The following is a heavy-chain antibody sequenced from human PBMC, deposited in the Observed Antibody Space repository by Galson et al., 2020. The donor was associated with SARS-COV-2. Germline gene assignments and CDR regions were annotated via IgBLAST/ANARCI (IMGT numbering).Heavy chain of an antibody. CDR2: ISYDGTNK. Sequence: GESLKISCAASGFSFSSYATHWVRQAPGKGLEWVAVISYDGTNKYYADSVKGRFTISRDNPRNTLYLLMNSLRPEDTAVYYCAKDVDGRRTVRFYFDYWGQGTLVTVSS. CDR1: GFSFSSYA. J-gene: IGHJ4*02. CDR3: AKDVDGRRTVRFYFDY. V-gene: IGHV3-30*18. D-gene: IGHD4-17*01.